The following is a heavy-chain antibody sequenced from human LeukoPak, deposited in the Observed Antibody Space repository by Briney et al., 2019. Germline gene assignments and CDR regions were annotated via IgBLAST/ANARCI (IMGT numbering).Heavy chain of an antibody. Sequence: PSETLSLTCAVYGGSFSGYYWSWIRQPPGKGLEWIGEINHSGSTNYNPSLTSRVTISVDTSKKQFSLKLRSVTAADTAVYYCARGPGIAAAGNFDYWGRGTLVIVSS. D-gene: IGHD6-13*01. J-gene: IGHJ4*02. CDR3: ARGPGIAAAGNFDY. CDR2: INHSGST. V-gene: IGHV4-34*01. CDR1: GGSFSGYY.